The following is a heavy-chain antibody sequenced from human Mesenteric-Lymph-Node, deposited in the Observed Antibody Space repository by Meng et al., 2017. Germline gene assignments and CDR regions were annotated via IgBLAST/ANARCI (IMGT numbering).Heavy chain of an antibody. CDR1: GFTFSDHY. Sequence: GGSLRLSCAASGFTFSDHYMDWVRQAPGKGLEWVGRTRNKANSYTTEYAASVKGRFTISRDDSKNSLYLQMNSLRAEDTAVYYCARDYGDYAFDYWGQGTLVTVSS. CDR3: ARDYGDYAFDY. J-gene: IGHJ4*02. V-gene: IGHV3-72*01. CDR2: TRNKANSYTT. D-gene: IGHD4-17*01.